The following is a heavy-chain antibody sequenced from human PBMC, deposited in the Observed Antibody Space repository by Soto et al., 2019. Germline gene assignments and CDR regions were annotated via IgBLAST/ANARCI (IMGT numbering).Heavy chain of an antibody. CDR1: GGSISSGGYY. CDR2: IYYSGST. V-gene: IGHV4-31*03. J-gene: IGHJ5*02. CDR3: ARAGGYYDSSGYANWFDP. D-gene: IGHD3-22*01. Sequence: SETLSLTCTVSGGSISSGGYYWSWIRQHPGKGLEWIGYIYYSGSTYYNPSLKSRVTISVDTSKNQFSLKLSSVTAADKAVYYCARAGGYYDSSGYANWFDPWGQGTLVTVSS.